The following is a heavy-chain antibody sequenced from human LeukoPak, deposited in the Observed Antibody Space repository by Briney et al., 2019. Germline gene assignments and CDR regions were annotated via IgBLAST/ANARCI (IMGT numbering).Heavy chain of an antibody. CDR2: INHSGST. Sequence: GSLRLSCAASGFTFSSYAMSWIRQPPGKGLEWIGEINHSGSTNYNPSLKSRVTISVDTSKNQFSLKLSSVTAADTAVYYCARERSLGYCSGGSCYHNWFDPWGQGTLVTVSS. D-gene: IGHD2-15*01. J-gene: IGHJ5*02. V-gene: IGHV4-34*01. CDR1: GFTFSSYA. CDR3: ARERSLGYCSGGSCYHNWFDP.